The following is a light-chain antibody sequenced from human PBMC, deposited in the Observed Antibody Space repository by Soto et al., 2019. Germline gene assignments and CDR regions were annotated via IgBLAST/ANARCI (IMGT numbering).Light chain of an antibody. CDR1: QDINYY. Sequence: DIQMTQSPSSLSASVGDRVTITCQAIQDINYYVNWYQQKPGKAPRLLIYDASKLETGVPSRFSGSGSGKDFTLTISIPQPEDIATYYCQQFANRHPFTFGPGTNVDIK. CDR3: QQFANRHPFT. J-gene: IGKJ3*01. V-gene: IGKV1-33*01. CDR2: DAS.